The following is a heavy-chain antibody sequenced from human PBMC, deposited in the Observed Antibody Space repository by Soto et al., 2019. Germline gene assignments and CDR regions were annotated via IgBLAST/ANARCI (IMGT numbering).Heavy chain of an antibody. CDR1: GFTFSSYG. D-gene: IGHD3-10*01. V-gene: IGHV3-33*01. CDR2: IWYDGSNK. CDR3: ARDPWVRGVIIPWFDP. Sequence: QVQLVESGGGVVQPGRSLRLSCAASGFTFSSYGMHWVRQAQGKGLEWVAVIWYDGSNKYYADSVKGRFTISRDNSKNTLYLQMNSLRAEDTAVYYCARDPWVRGVIIPWFDPWGQGTLVTVSS. J-gene: IGHJ5*02.